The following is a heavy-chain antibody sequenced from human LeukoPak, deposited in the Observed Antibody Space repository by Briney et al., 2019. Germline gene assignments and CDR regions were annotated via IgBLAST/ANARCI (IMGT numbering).Heavy chain of an antibody. J-gene: IGHJ3*02. V-gene: IGHV4-38-2*02. CDR2: IYHSGST. CDR1: GYSISSGYY. Sequence: PSETLSLTCTVSGYSISSGYYWGWIRQPPGKGLEWIGSIYHSGSTYYNPSLKSRVTISVDTSKNQFSLKLSSVTAADTAVYYCARVPDYYDTTPGGDIWGQGTMVTVSS. CDR3: ARVPDYYDTTPGGDI. D-gene: IGHD3-22*01.